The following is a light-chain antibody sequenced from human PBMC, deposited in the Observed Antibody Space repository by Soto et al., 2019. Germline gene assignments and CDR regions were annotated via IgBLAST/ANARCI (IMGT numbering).Light chain of an antibody. CDR1: SSNSGAGFD. J-gene: IGLJ3*02. CDR2: GNS. CDR3: QSYDNTLSGYWV. V-gene: IGLV1-40*01. Sequence: GRTHPPSVSGAPGRRVTSSCTGSSSNSGAGFDVHWYHQIAGTAPKLLIYGNSNRPSGVPDRFSGSKSGTSASLAINGLQAEAEAHYYCQSYDNTLSGYWVFGGGTKVTVL.